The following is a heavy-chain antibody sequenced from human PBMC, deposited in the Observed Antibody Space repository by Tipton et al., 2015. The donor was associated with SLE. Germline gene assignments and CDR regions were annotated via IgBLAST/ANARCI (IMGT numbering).Heavy chain of an antibody. Sequence: SCAASGFTVSSNYMSWVRQAPGQGLEWMGWISAYNGNTNYAQKLQGRVTMTTDTSTSTAYMELRSLRSDDTAVYYCAREVQSVFDYWGQGTLVTVSS. D-gene: IGHD1-1*01. CDR3: AREVQSVFDY. V-gene: IGHV1-18*04. CDR1: GFTVSSNY. J-gene: IGHJ4*02. CDR2: ISAYNGNT.